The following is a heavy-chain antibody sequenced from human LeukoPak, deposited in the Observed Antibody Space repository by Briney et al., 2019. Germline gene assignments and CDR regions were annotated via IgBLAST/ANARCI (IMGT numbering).Heavy chain of an antibody. J-gene: IGHJ6*01. CDR2: IIPIFGTA. CDR1: GGTFISYA. V-gene: IGHV1-69*06. Sequence: GASVKVSCKASGGTFISYAISWVRQAPGQGLEWMGGIIPIFGTANYAQKFQGRVTITADKSTSTAYMELSSLRSEDTAVYYCARVYSNPTYHGMDVWGQGTTVTVSS. D-gene: IGHD4-11*01. CDR3: ARVYSNPTYHGMDV.